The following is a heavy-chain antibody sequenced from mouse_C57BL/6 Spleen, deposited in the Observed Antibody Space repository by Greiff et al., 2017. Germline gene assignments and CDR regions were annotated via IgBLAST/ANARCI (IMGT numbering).Heavy chain of an antibody. Sequence: EVHLVESGPELVKPGASVKISCKASGYSFTGYYMNWVKQSPEKSLEWIGEINPSTGGTTYNQKFKAKATLTIDKSSSTAYMQLKSLTSEDSAVYYCARFKSFGAAWFAYWGQGTLVTVSA. CDR1: GYSFTGYY. D-gene: IGHD1-1*02. CDR2: INPSTGGT. J-gene: IGHJ3*01. V-gene: IGHV1-42*01. CDR3: ARFKSFGAAWFAY.